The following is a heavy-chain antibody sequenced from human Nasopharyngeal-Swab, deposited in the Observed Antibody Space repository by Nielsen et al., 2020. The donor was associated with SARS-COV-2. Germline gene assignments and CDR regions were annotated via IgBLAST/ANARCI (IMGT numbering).Heavy chain of an antibody. CDR2: ISWNSGSI. J-gene: IGHJ3*02. D-gene: IGHD3-22*01. Sequence: GGSLRLSCAASGFTFDDYAMHWVRQAPGKGLEWVSGISWNSGSIGYADPVKGRFTISRDNAKNSLYLQMNSLRAEDTALYYCAKEYYYDSSSRAFDIWGQGTMVTVSS. CDR3: AKEYYYDSSSRAFDI. CDR1: GFTFDDYA. V-gene: IGHV3-9*01.